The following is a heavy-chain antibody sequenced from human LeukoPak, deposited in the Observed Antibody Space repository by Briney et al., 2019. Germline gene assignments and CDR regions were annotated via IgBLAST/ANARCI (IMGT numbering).Heavy chain of an antibody. CDR3: ARDFVVVPAASGYYYYGMDV. CDR1: GFTFSSYA. J-gene: IGHJ6*02. D-gene: IGHD2-2*01. CDR2: ISSNGGST. V-gene: IGHV3-64*01. Sequence: GSLRLSCAASGFTFSSYAMHWVRQAPGKGLEYVSAISSNGGSTYYANSVKGRFTISGDNSKNTLYLQMGSLRAEDMAVYYCARDFVVVPAASGYYYYGMDVWGQGTTVTVSS.